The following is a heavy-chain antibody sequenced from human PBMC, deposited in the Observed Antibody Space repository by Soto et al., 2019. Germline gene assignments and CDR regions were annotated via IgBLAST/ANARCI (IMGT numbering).Heavy chain of an antibody. D-gene: IGHD3-10*01. Sequence: ASMKVSCKASGYTFTSSYMHRVRQAPGQGLEWMGIINPSGGSTSYAQKFQGRVTMTRDTSTSTVYMELSSLRSEDTAVYYCARERSSHDAFDIWGQGTMVTVSS. V-gene: IGHV1-46*01. CDR2: INPSGGST. CDR3: ARERSSHDAFDI. CDR1: GYTFTSSY. J-gene: IGHJ3*02.